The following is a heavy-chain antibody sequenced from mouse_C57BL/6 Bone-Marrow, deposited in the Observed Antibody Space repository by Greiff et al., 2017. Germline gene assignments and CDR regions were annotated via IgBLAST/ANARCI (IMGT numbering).Heavy chain of an antibody. D-gene: IGHD1-1*01. J-gene: IGHJ4*01. CDR1: GFSFNTYA. V-gene: IGHV10-1*01. Sequence: EVKLVESGGGLVQPKGSLKLSCAASGFSFNTYAMNWVRQAPGKGLEWVARIRSKSNNYATYYADSVKDRFTISRDDSESMLYLQMNNLKTEDTAMYYCVRHRFYYGSSHAMDYWGQGTSVTVSS. CDR3: VRHRFYYGSSHAMDY. CDR2: IRSKSNNYAT.